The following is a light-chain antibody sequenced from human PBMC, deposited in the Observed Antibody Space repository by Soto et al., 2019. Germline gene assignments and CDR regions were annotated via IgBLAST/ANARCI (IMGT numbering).Light chain of an antibody. CDR3: SSLTTCSTYV. Sequence: QSALTQPPSVSGSPGQSVTISCPGASSDVGYYNRVSWYQQPPGTAPKLMIYEVTNRPSGVPDRFSASKSGNTASLTISGLQAEYVADQYCSSLTTCSTYVFVTATKVTDL. CDR2: EVT. CDR1: SSDVGYYNR. V-gene: IGLV2-18*02. J-gene: IGLJ1*01.